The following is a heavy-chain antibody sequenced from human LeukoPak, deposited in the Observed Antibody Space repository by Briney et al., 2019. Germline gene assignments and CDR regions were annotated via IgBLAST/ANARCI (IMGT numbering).Heavy chain of an antibody. CDR1: GFTFSPYI. D-gene: IGHD2-2*01. V-gene: IGHV3-21*01. Sequence: GGSLRLSCAASGFTFSPYINWVRQAPGKGLEWVSYISSSGTLIYYADSVKGRFTVSRDNARNLIFLQMHSLRVEDTAVYHCARDPGVPAAPLDYWGLGTLVTVSS. CDR3: ARDPGVPAAPLDY. CDR2: ISSSGTLI. J-gene: IGHJ4*02.